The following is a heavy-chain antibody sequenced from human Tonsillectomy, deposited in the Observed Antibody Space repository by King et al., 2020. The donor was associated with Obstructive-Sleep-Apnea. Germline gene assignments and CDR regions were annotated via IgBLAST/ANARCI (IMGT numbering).Heavy chain of an antibody. J-gene: IGHJ4*02. CDR1: GFTFSGSA. Sequence: VQLVESGGGLVQPGGSLKLSCAASGFTFSGSAMHWVRQASGKGLEWVGRIKSKANNYATVYGASVKGRFTISRDDSKNMAYLQMNSLKVEDTALYYCTRTHYSDITCYSHDWGQGTLVTVSS. CDR2: IKSKANNYAT. V-gene: IGHV3-73*02. D-gene: IGHD2-21*01. CDR3: TRTHYSDITCYSHD.